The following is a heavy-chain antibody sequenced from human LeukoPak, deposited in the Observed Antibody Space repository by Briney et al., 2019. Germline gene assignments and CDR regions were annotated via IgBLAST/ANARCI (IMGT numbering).Heavy chain of an antibody. Sequence: SVTLSLTCTVSGGSISSYYWSWIRQPPGKGLEWIGYIYYSGSTNYNPSLKSRVTISVDTSKNQFSLKLSSVTAADTAVYYCARGSGWYYYWGQGTPVTVSS. J-gene: IGHJ4*02. D-gene: IGHD6-19*01. CDR2: IYYSGST. V-gene: IGHV4-59*01. CDR1: GGSISSYY. CDR3: ARGSGWYYY.